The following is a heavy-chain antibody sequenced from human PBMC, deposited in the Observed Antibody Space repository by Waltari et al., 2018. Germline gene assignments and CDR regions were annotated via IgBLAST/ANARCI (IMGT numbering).Heavy chain of an antibody. CDR3: ATLQGSVATQNWFDP. Sequence: QVQLVQSGAEVKKPGASVKVSCKASGYTFTSYGISWVRQAPGQGLEWMGWIRAYNGNTNYAQKLQGRVTMTTDTSTSTAYMGLRSLRSDDTAVYYCATLQGSVATQNWFDPWGQGTLVTVSS. CDR2: IRAYNGNT. V-gene: IGHV1-18*01. CDR1: GYTFTSYG. J-gene: IGHJ5*02. D-gene: IGHD5-12*01.